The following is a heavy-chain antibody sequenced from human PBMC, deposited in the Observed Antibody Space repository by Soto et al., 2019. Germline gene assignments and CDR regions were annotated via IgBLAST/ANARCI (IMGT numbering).Heavy chain of an antibody. CDR2: ISYDGSNK. J-gene: IGHJ6*02. D-gene: IGHD2-8*01. V-gene: IGHV3-30*03. CDR3: ATGLMGEAYYGMDV. CDR1: GFTFSSYG. Sequence: QVQLVESGGGVVQPGRSLRLSCAASGFTFSSYGMHWVRQAPGKGLAWVAVISYDGSNKYYADSVKGQFTISRDNSKNTLYLQMNSLRAEDTAVYYCATGLMGEAYYGMDVWGQGTTVTVSS.